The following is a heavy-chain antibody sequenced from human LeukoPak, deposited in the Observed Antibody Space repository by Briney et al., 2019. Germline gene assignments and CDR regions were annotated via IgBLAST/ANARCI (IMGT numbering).Heavy chain of an antibody. CDR2: MNPNSGNT. CDR1: GYTFTSYD. D-gene: IGHD6-13*01. Sequence: ASVKVSCKASGYTFTSYDINWVRQATGQGLEWMGWMNPNSGNTGYAQKFQGRVTMTRNTSISTAYMELSSLRSEDTAVYYCAIAYSSSWYPLNFDYWGQGTLVTVSS. V-gene: IGHV1-8*01. CDR3: AIAYSSSWYPLNFDY. J-gene: IGHJ4*02.